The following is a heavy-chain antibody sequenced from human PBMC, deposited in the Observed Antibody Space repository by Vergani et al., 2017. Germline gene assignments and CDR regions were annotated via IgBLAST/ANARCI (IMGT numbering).Heavy chain of an antibody. Sequence: QVQLVESGGGVVQPGRSLRLSCAASGFTFSSYGMHWVRQAPGKGLEWVAVIWYDGSIKYYADSVKGRFTISRDNSKNTLYLQMNSLRAEDTAVYYCARPGQSSGWYAEYYYYGMDVWGQGTTVTVSS. CDR2: IWYDGSIK. CDR3: ARPGQSSGWYAEYYYYGMDV. V-gene: IGHV3-33*01. CDR1: GFTFSSYG. J-gene: IGHJ6*02. D-gene: IGHD6-19*01.